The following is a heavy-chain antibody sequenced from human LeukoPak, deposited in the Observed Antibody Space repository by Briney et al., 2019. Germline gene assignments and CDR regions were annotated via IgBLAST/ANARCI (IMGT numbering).Heavy chain of an antibody. CDR3: ARANYYDSSGYSPADY. V-gene: IGHV3-23*01. CDR2: ISGSGGST. Sequence: PGGSLRLSCAASGFTFSSYAMSWVRQAPGKGLEWVSAISGSGGSTYYADSVKGRFTISRDNSKNTLYLQMNSLRAEDTAVYYCARANYYDSSGYSPADYWGQGTLVTVSS. J-gene: IGHJ4*02. D-gene: IGHD3-22*01. CDR1: GFTFSSYA.